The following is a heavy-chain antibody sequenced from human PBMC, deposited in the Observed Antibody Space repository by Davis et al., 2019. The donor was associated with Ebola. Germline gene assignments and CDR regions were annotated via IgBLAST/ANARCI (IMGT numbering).Heavy chain of an antibody. Sequence: SETLSLTCAVYGGSFSGYYWSWIRQPPGKGLEWIGEINHSGSTNYNPSLKSRVTISVDTSKNQFSLKLSSVTAADTAVYYCATAVAGYNWFDPWGQGTLVTVSS. CDR2: INHSGST. CDR3: ATAVAGYNWFDP. V-gene: IGHV4-34*01. CDR1: GGSFSGYY. J-gene: IGHJ5*02. D-gene: IGHD6-19*01.